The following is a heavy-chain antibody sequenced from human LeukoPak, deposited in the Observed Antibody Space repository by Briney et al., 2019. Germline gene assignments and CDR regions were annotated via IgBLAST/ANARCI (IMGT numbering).Heavy chain of an antibody. CDR2: ISYDGSNK. J-gene: IGHJ2*01. V-gene: IGHV3-30*18. CDR3: AKVSGFGTFSHWYFDL. Sequence: SLRLSCAASGFTFSSYGMHWVRQAPGKGLEWVAVISYDGSNKYYADSVKGRFTISRDNSKNTLYLQMNSLRAEDTAVYYCAKVSGFGTFSHWYFDLWGRGTLVTVSS. CDR1: GFTFSSYG. D-gene: IGHD3-10*01.